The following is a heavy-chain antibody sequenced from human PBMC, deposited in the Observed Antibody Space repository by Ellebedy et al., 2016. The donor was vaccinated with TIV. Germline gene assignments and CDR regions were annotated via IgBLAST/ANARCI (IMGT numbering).Heavy chain of an antibody. CDR1: GFTFSNAW. CDR2: IYSGGST. CDR3: AGLGSLNGVVAFDI. V-gene: IGHV3-53*01. D-gene: IGHD1-26*01. Sequence: GGSLRLSCAASGFTFSNAWMSWVRQAPGKGLEWVSVIYSGGSTYYADSVKGRFTISRDNSKNTLYLQMNSLRAEDTAVYYCAGLGSLNGVVAFDIWGQGTMVTVSS. J-gene: IGHJ3*02.